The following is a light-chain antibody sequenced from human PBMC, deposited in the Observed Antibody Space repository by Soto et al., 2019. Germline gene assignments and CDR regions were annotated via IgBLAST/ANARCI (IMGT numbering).Light chain of an antibody. Sequence: EIVLTQSPGTLSLSPGERATLSCRASQSVSSSYLAWYQQKPGQAHRLLIYGASSRATGIPDRFSGSESGTDFTLTISRLEPEDFAVYYCQQYGSSPLFTFGPGTKVDIK. J-gene: IGKJ3*01. CDR2: GAS. CDR1: QSVSSSY. V-gene: IGKV3-20*01. CDR3: QQYGSSPLFT.